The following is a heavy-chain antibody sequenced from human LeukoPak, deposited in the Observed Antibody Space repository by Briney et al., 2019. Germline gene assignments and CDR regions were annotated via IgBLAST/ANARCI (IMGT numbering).Heavy chain of an antibody. Sequence: SETLSLTCTVSGSSISTYYWSWIRQCAGKGLEWIGRMYGSGSSNYNPTLRSRVSMSVDTSKNQISLNLNSVTAADTAMYYCARGIGSGKDYFDSWGQGTLVTVSS. J-gene: IGHJ4*02. CDR3: ARGIGSGKDYFDS. D-gene: IGHD3-10*01. CDR1: GSSISTYY. CDR2: MYGSGSS. V-gene: IGHV4-4*07.